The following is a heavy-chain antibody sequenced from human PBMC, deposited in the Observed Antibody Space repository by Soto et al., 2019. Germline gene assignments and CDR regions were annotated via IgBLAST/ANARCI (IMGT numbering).Heavy chain of an antibody. CDR1: GFTFSSYG. V-gene: IGHV3-33*01. Sequence: QVQLVESGGGVVQPGRSLRLSCAASGFTFSSYGMHWVRQAPGKGLEWVAVIWYDGSNKYYADSVKGRFTISRDNSKNTLYLQMNSLRAEDTAVYYCARGVPRYGMDVWGQGNTVTVSS. J-gene: IGHJ6*02. CDR2: IWYDGSNK. CDR3: ARGVPRYGMDV.